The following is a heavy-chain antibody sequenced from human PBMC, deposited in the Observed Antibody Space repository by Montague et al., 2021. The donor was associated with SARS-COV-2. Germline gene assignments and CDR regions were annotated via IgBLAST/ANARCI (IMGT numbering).Heavy chain of an antibody. CDR2: IFYNGYT. V-gene: IGHV4-59*08. CDR3: ARHSVSEDGTFFRSYFDP. J-gene: IGHJ5*02. Sequence: SETLSLTCTVSGGTVRDYYWNWIRQTHGKGLEWIGYIFYNGYTKYNPSLESRVTLSVDTPGNQFFLSLRSVTASDTATYFCARHSVSEDGTFFRSYFDPWGQGAQVIVSS. D-gene: IGHD1-1*01. CDR1: GGTVRDYY.